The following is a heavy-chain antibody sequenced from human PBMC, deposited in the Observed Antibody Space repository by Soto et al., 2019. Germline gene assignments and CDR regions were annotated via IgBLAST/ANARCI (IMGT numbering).Heavy chain of an antibody. V-gene: IGHV4-30-4*01. CDR2: IFYSGST. CDR3: ASANCGGDCSYRHDRYYFES. D-gene: IGHD2-21*02. CDR1: GGSITSDDYY. Sequence: QVQLQESGPGLAKPSETLSLTCTVSGGSITSDDYYWGWIRQPPGRGLQWIGYIFYSGSTHYNPSLKRRFIISLDTSKKQVSLKLSSVTAADTAVYYCASANCGGDCSYRHDRYYFESWGQGTLVTVSS. J-gene: IGHJ4*02.